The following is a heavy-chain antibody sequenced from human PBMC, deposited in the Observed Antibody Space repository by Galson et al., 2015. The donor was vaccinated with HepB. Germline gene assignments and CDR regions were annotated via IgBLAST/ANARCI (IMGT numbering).Heavy chain of an antibody. CDR1: GYRFTSYW. J-gene: IGHJ4*02. CDR2: IYPGDSDT. D-gene: IGHD3-10*01. Sequence: QSGAEVKKPGESLKISCRASGYRFTSYWIGWVRQMPGKGLEWMGVIYPGDSDTRYSPSVQGQVTMSADKSISTAYLQWGRLKASDSGMYYCARLDYYDSGGFDYWGPGTLVTVSS. V-gene: IGHV5-51*01. CDR3: ARLDYYDSGGFDY.